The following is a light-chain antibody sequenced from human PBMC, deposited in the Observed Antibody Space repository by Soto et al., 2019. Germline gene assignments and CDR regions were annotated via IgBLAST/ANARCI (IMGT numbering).Light chain of an antibody. Sequence: IVMTKSPATVSMSPGERATLSCRASQSLNRDLAWYQQKPGQSPRLLIFGASIRATGIPARFSGSGSGTEFTLTIGILQSEDCALYYCQQDNNWPGTFGQGTKVDNK. CDR3: QQDNNWPGT. V-gene: IGKV3D-15*03. J-gene: IGKJ1*01. CDR1: QSLNRD. CDR2: GAS.